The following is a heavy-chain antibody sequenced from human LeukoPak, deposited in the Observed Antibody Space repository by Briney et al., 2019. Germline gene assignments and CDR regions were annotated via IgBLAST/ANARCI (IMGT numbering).Heavy chain of an antibody. Sequence: GGSLRLSCAASGLPFSSYVNWVRQAPGKGLEWVSAFTGSNGGTYYADNVKGRFTITRDNSKDTLYLQMNGLRAEDTAVYYCAQSRLSSNYPDNWGQGSLVTVS. D-gene: IGHD6-6*01. V-gene: IGHV3-23*01. J-gene: IGHJ4*02. CDR1: GLPFSSY. CDR2: FTGSNGGT. CDR3: AQSRLSSNYPDN.